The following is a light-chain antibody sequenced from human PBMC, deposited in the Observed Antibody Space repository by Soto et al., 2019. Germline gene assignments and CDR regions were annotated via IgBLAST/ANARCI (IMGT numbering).Light chain of an antibody. J-gene: IGLJ3*02. Sequence: QSVLTQPPSVSAAPGQRVTISCSGSSSNIENNYVSWYQQFPGTAPRVLIYENDKRPSGIPDRFSGSKSGTSATLGITGLQTGDEADYYCGSYDGILGGWVFGGVTKLTV. CDR2: END. CDR1: SSNIENNY. CDR3: GSYDGILGGWV. V-gene: IGLV1-51*02.